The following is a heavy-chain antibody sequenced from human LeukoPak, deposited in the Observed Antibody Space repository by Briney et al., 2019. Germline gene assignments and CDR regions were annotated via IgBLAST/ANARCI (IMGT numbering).Heavy chain of an antibody. Sequence: ASVKVSCKASGYTFSDYYIHWVRQAPGQGLEWMGGILPIVNTADYAQKFQGRVTITADESTSTAYMDLSSLRSEDTAVYYCARLTIGDYGDRESGFDYWGQGTLVTVSS. D-gene: IGHD4-17*01. CDR1: GYTFSDYY. CDR3: ARLTIGDYGDRESGFDY. J-gene: IGHJ4*02. V-gene: IGHV1-69*13. CDR2: ILPIVNTA.